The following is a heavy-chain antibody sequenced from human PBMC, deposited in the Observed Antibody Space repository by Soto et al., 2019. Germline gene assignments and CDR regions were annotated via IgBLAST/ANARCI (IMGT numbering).Heavy chain of an antibody. CDR2: ISYDGSNK. V-gene: IGHV3-30*18. J-gene: IGHJ4*02. CDR3: AKESTIFGVVSPIDY. D-gene: IGHD3-3*01. CDR1: GFTFSSYG. Sequence: XESLQLSCAASGFTFSSYGMHWVRQAPGKGLEWVAVISYDGSNKYYADSVKGRFTISRDNSKNTLYLQMNSLRAEDTAVYYCAKESTIFGVVSPIDYWGQGTLVTVSS.